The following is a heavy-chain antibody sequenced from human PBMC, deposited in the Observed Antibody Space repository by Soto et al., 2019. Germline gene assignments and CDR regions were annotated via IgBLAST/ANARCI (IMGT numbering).Heavy chain of an antibody. CDR2: IRSKANNYAT. J-gene: IGHJ6*03. D-gene: IGHD3-3*01. CDR1: GFTFSGSA. CDR3: SRDACDLWSGKPQYYIDA. Sequence: EVQLVESGGGLVQPGGSLKLSCAASGFTFSGSAMHWVRQASGKGLEWVGRIRSKANNYATAYGASVKGRFTISRDDSKNKGYLHMYILQSEDTAVYYCSRDACDLWSGKPQYYIDAGGKGTTVTVSS. V-gene: IGHV3-73*01.